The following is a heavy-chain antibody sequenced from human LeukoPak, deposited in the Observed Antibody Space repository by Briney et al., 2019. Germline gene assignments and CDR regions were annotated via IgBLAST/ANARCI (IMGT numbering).Heavy chain of an antibody. CDR1: GFTFSSYG. V-gene: IGHV3-30*18. CDR3: AKGGTFDP. CDR2: ISYDGSNK. Sequence: GRSLRLSCAASGFTFSSYGMHWVRQAPGKGLEWVAVISYDGSNKYYADSVKGRFTISRDNSKNTLYLQMNSLRAEDTAVHYCAKGGTFDPWGQGTLVTVSS. J-gene: IGHJ5*02. D-gene: IGHD1-1*01.